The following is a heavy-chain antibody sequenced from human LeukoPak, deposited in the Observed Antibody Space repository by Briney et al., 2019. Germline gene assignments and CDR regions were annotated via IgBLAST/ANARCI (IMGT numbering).Heavy chain of an antibody. D-gene: IGHD3-22*01. Sequence: SETLSLTCTVSGGSISSSSYYWGWIRQPPGKGLEWIGSIYYSGSTYCNPSLKSRVTISVDTSKNQFSLKLSSVTAADTAVYYCARPDSSGYYLFDYWGQGTLVTVSS. CDR1: GGSISSSSYY. J-gene: IGHJ4*02. V-gene: IGHV4-39*01. CDR2: IYYSGST. CDR3: ARPDSSGYYLFDY.